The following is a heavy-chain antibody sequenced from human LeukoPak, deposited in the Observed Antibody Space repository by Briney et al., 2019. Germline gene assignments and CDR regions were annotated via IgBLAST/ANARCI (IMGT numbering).Heavy chain of an antibody. CDR2: ISYDGSNK. D-gene: IGHD3-22*01. Sequence: QSGRSLRLSCAASGFTFSSYAMHWVRQAPGKGLEWVAVISYDGSNKYYADSVKGRFTISRDNSKNTLYLQMNSLRAEDTAVYYCARGSYYYDSSGPDYWGQGTLVTVSS. V-gene: IGHV3-30*04. J-gene: IGHJ4*02. CDR3: ARGSYYYDSSGPDY. CDR1: GFTFSSYA.